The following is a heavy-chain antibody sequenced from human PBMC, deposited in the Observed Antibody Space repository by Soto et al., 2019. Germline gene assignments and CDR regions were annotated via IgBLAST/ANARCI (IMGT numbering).Heavy chain of an antibody. D-gene: IGHD2-15*01. CDR2: IYYSGST. V-gene: IGHV4-59*08. CDR1: GGSISSYY. J-gene: IGHJ2*01. CDR3: ASRSGGSCWYFDL. Sequence: QVQLQESGPGLVKPSETLSLTCTVSGGSISSYYWSWIRQPPGKGLDWIGYIYYSGSTNYNPSLKSRVTISVETSKNPFSLKLSSVTAADTAVYYCASRSGGSCWYFDLWGRGPLVTVSS.